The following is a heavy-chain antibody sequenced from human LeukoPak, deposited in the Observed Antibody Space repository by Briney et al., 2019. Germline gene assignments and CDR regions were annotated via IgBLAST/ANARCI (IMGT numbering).Heavy chain of an antibody. CDR2: IYHSGST. CDR1: GYSISSGYY. Sequence: SETLSLTCTVSGYSISSGYYWGWIRPPPGKGLEWIGSIYHSGSTYYNPSLKSRVTISVDTSKNQFSLKLSSVTAADTAVYYCARVPQWTIDYWGQGTLVTVSS. CDR3: ARVPQWTIDY. D-gene: IGHD6-19*01. J-gene: IGHJ4*02. V-gene: IGHV4-38-2*02.